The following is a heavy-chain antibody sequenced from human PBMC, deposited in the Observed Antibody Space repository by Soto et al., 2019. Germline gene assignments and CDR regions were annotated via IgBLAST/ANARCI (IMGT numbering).Heavy chain of an antibody. CDR3: ARSGVQLWFFDAFDI. Sequence: GASVKVSCKASGYTFSDYASSWVRQAPGQGLEWMGWISASTRDTDQAQKFQGRVIMTRDTSMNTAYMELSRLRSDDTAVYYCARSGVQLWFFDAFDIWGQGTMVTVSS. D-gene: IGHD5-18*01. J-gene: IGHJ3*02. CDR2: ISASTRDT. CDR1: GYTFSDYA. V-gene: IGHV1-18*01.